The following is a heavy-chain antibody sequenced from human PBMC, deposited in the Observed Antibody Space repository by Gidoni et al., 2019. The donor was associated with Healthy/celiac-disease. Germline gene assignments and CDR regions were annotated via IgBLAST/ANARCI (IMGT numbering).Heavy chain of an antibody. Sequence: EVQLVESGGGLVQPGGSLRLSCAASGFTFSSYAMSWVRQAPGKGREWVSAISGSGGSTYYADSVKGRFTISRDNSKNTLYLQMNSLRAEDTAVYYCAKGPDRGIYQLLTLFDYWGQGTLVTVSS. CDR3: AKGPDRGIYQLLTLFDY. CDR2: ISGSGGST. CDR1: GFTFSSYA. J-gene: IGHJ4*02. V-gene: IGHV3-23*04. D-gene: IGHD2-2*01.